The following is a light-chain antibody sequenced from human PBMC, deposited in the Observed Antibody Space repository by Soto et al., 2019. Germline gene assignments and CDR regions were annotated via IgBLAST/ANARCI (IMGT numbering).Light chain of an antibody. CDR1: QSVSSY. Sequence: EIVLTQSPATLSLSPRERATLSCRASQSVSSYLAWYQQKPGQGPRLLIYRVSTRATGIPARFSGSGSGTEFTLTISSLQSEDFAVYYCQQYKNWPLLTFGGGTKVDIK. V-gene: IGKV3D-15*01. J-gene: IGKJ4*01. CDR3: QQYKNWPLLT. CDR2: RVS.